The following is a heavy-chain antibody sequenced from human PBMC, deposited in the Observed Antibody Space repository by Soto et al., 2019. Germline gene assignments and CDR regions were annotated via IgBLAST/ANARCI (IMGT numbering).Heavy chain of an antibody. V-gene: IGHV1-18*01. CDR3: ASDRLGATCDY. J-gene: IGHJ4*02. Sequence: ASVKISCKASGYTSTSYGSSWVRQAPGQGLEWMGWISAYNANTNYAQKLQGRVTMTTDTSTSTSYMELRSLRSDDTAVYFCASDRLGATCDYWGQLTLFTVCS. D-gene: IGHD1-26*01. CDR1: GYTSTSYG. CDR2: ISAYNANT.